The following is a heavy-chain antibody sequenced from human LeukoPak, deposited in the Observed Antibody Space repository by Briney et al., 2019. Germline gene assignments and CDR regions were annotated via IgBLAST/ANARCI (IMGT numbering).Heavy chain of an antibody. V-gene: IGHV4-59*01. Sequence: SETLSLTCTVSGGSISSYYWSWIRQPPGKGLEWIGYIYYSGSTNYNPSLKSRVTISVDTSKNQFSLKLSTVTAADTAVYYCVRERGGSYGTEYYYFMDVWGKGTMVTISS. D-gene: IGHD1-26*01. CDR1: GGSISSYY. CDR2: IYYSGST. J-gene: IGHJ6*03. CDR3: VRERGGSYGTEYYYFMDV.